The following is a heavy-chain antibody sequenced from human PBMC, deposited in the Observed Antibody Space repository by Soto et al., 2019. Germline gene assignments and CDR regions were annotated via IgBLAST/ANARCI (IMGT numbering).Heavy chain of an antibody. CDR2: INHSGST. CDR3: ATLGHYDFWSGFRKGNWFDP. Sequence: QVQLQQWGAGLLKPSETVSLTCAVYGGSFIGYYGTWIRQPPGKGLEWIGEINHSGSTNYNPSLKHRITISADTSKNQFSLRLSSVTAADTAVYYCATLGHYDFWSGFRKGNWFDPWGQGTLVTVSS. CDR1: GGSFIGYY. D-gene: IGHD3-3*01. J-gene: IGHJ5*02. V-gene: IGHV4-34*01.